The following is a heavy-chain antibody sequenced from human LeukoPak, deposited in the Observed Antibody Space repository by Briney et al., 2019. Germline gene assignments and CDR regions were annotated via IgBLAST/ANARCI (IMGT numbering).Heavy chain of an antibody. CDR1: GGSFSGYS. J-gene: IGHJ4*02. V-gene: IGHV4-34*01. CDR3: ARGSATGLAY. D-gene: IGHD1-1*01. Sequence: SETLSLTCAVSGGSFSGYSWTWIRQPPGKGLEWIAEIDRSGSTNYNPSPKSRLTISVDTSKNQFSLKLSSVTAADTAVYYCARGSATGLAYWGQGNLVTVSS. CDR2: IDRSGST.